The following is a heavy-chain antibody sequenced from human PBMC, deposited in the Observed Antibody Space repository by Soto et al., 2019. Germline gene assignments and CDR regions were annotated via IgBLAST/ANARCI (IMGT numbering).Heavy chain of an antibody. J-gene: IGHJ4*02. CDR1: GFTFSSYA. D-gene: IGHD6-6*01. CDR3: ASIFSSSSFDY. V-gene: IGHV3-30-3*01. CDR2: ISYDGSNK. Sequence: GGSLRLSCAASGFTFSSYAMHWVRQAPGKGLEWVAVISYDGSNKYYADSVKGRFTISRDNSKNTLYLQMNSLRAEDTAVYYCASIFSSSSFDYWGQGTLVTVSS.